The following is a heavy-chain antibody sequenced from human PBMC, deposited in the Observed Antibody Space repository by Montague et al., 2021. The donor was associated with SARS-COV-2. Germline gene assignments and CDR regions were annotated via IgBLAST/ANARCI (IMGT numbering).Heavy chain of an antibody. CDR1: GGSFSGFN. J-gene: IGHJ4*02. V-gene: IGHV4-34*01. Sequence: SETLSLTCAVYGGSFSGFNWSWFRQPPGKGREGCVEINHSGSTMYIPSLMSRGTISVVTSKNQFFLKPISVTAADTAVYYCAKGTTRVFTYDYHSSGYASDYWGQGTLVTVSS. CDR3: AKGTTRVFTYDYHSSGYASDY. D-gene: IGHD3-22*01. CDR2: INHSGST.